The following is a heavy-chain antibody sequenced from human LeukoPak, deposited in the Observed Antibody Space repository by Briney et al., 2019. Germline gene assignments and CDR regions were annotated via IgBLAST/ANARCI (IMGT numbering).Heavy chain of an antibody. CDR3: AKFLRYSSGHY. V-gene: IGHV3-23*01. CDR1: GFTFSSYA. CDR2: ISGSGGST. D-gene: IGHD6-19*01. Sequence: PGGSLRLSCASSGFTFSSYAMSWVRQAPGEGLEWVSAISGSGGSTYYADSVKGRFTISRDNSKNTLSLQMNSLRAEDTAVYYCAKFLRYSSGHYWGQGTLVTVSS. J-gene: IGHJ4*02.